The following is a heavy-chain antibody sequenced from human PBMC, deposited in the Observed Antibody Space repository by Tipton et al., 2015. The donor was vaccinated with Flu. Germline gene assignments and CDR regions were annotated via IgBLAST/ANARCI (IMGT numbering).Heavy chain of an antibody. Sequence: SLRLSCAASGFTVSSNYMSWVRQAPGKGLEWVSVIYSGGSTYYADSVKGRFTISRHNSKNTLYLQMNSLRAEDTAVYYCARDLGGYSYGYGDYYGMDVWGQGTTVTVSS. D-gene: IGHD5-18*01. CDR3: ARDLGGYSYGYGDYYGMDV. CDR1: GFTVSSNY. J-gene: IGHJ6*02. CDR2: IYSGGST. V-gene: IGHV3-53*04.